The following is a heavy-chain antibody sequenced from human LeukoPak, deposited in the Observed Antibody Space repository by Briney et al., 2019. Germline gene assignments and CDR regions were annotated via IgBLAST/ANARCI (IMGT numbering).Heavy chain of an antibody. CDR1: GFTFSSYS. Sequence: PGVSLRLSCAASGFTFSSYSMNWVRQAPGKGLEWVSSISSSSSYIYYADSVKGRFTISRDNAKNSLYLQMNSLRSEDTALYYCAKAHYYYDSTGPYDSWGQGTLVTVSS. CDR3: AKAHYYYDSTGPYDS. CDR2: ISSSSSYI. V-gene: IGHV3-21*04. D-gene: IGHD3-22*01. J-gene: IGHJ4*02.